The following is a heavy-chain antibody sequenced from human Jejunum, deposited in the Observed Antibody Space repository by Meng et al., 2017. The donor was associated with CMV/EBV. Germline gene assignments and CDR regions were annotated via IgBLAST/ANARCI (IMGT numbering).Heavy chain of an antibody. CDR3: ARYGATTVTTKRAFDI. CDR2: MYYSGST. V-gene: IGHV4-39*01. Sequence: ASISSSSYYYGWIRQPPGKGREWISSMYYSGSTYYNPSLKSRVTISVDTSKSQFSLELSSVTAADTAVYYCARYGATTVTTKRAFDIWGQGTMVTVSS. CDR1: ASISSSSYY. J-gene: IGHJ3*02. D-gene: IGHD4-17*01.